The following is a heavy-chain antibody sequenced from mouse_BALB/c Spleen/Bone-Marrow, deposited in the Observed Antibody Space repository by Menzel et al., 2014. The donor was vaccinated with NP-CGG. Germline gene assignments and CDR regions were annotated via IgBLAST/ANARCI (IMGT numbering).Heavy chain of an antibody. J-gene: IGHJ1*01. D-gene: IGHD2-4*01. Sequence: EVQLQESGGGLGQPGGSLRLSCATSGFTFTDYYMSWVRQPPGKALEWLGFIRNKASGYTTEYSASVKGRFTISRDNSQSILYLQMNTLRAEDSATYYCARDTVITTHWYFDVWGAGTTVTVSS. CDR3: ARDTVITTHWYFDV. CDR2: IRNKASGYTT. CDR1: GFTFTDYY. V-gene: IGHV7-3*02.